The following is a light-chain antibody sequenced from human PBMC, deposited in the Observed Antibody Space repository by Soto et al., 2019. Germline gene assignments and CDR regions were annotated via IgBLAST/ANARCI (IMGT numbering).Light chain of an antibody. V-gene: IGLV2-11*01. CDR1: TAAVGLYNY. CDR2: DVN. J-gene: IGLJ2*01. CDR3: CSYVGSGVVI. Sequence: QSALTQPRSVSGSPGQSVTISCTGTTAAVGLYNYVSWHQQHPGKAPRLMIYDVNNRPSGVPDRFSGSKSGNKASLTISGVQAEDEADYYCCSYVGSGVVIFGGGTKLTVL.